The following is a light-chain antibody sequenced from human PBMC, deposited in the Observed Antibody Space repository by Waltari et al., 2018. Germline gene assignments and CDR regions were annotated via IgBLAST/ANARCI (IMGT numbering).Light chain of an antibody. CDR3: QQRSNWPPLT. J-gene: IGKJ4*01. CDR1: QSVSSY. V-gene: IGKV3-11*01. CDR2: DAS. Sequence: LTQSPATLSLSPGERATLSCRVSQSVSSYLAWFQQKPGQAPRLLIYDASNRATGIPARFSGSGSGTDFTLTISSLEPEDFAVYYCQQRSNWPPLTFGGGTKVEIK.